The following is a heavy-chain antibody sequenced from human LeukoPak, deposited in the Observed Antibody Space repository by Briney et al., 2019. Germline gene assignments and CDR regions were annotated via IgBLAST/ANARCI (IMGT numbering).Heavy chain of an antibody. Sequence: ASVKVSCKTSGYTFTNYGITWVRQAPGQGLEWMGWVSAYGDNTNYVQRIQGRVTMTTDTSTSTAYMELRSLRSDDTAVYYCTRDFIGGNGFDFWGQGTLVTVSS. J-gene: IGHJ4*02. CDR2: VSAYGDNT. CDR3: TRDFIGGNGFDF. CDR1: GYTFTNYG. D-gene: IGHD2-8*01. V-gene: IGHV1-18*01.